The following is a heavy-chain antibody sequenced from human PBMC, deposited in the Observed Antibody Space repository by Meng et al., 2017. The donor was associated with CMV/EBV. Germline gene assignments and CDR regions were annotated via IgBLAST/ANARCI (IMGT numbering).Heavy chain of an antibody. J-gene: IGHJ4*02. V-gene: IGHV1-18*01. D-gene: IGHD5-12*01. CDR3: ARDRSVSPGSRVATLDH. CDR2: INTYSGEK. CDR1: GYMFTPYG. Sequence: SVPVSCKASGYMFTPYGLTWVRQATGQGLEWMGWINTYSGEKQYTQKFQGRVTMTTDTSTRIAYREVRSVTSDDTAIYFCARDRSVSPGSRVATLDHWGQGALVTVSS.